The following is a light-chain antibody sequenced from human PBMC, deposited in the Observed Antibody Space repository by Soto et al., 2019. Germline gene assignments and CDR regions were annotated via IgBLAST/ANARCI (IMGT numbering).Light chain of an antibody. V-gene: IGLV2-14*01. CDR3: SSYTSGSTLYV. J-gene: IGLJ1*01. Sequence: VLTQPASVSGSPGQSITISCTGTSSDVGSYNYVSWYQHHPGKAPRLMIYASSNRPSGVSHRFSGSRSGNTASLTISGLQAEDEADYYCSSYTSGSTLYVFGTGTKVTVL. CDR2: ASS. CDR1: SSDVGSYNY.